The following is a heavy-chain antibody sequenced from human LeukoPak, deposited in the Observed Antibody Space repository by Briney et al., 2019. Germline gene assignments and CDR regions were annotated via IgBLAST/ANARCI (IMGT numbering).Heavy chain of an antibody. CDR1: GGSISSGGYY. CDR3: ARRKLRIAVAGVSPWFDP. J-gene: IGHJ5*02. CDR2: IYHSGST. Sequence: PSQTLSLTCTVSGGSISSGGYYWSWIRQPPGKGLEWIGYIYHSGSTYYNPSLKSRVTISVDRSKNQFSLKLSSVTAADTAVYYCARRKLRIAVAGVSPWFDPWGQGTLVTVSS. V-gene: IGHV4-30-2*01. D-gene: IGHD6-19*01.